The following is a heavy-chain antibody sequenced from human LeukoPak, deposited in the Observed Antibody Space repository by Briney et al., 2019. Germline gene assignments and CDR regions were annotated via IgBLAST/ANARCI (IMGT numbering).Heavy chain of an antibody. Sequence: PGGSLRLSCAASGFTFSVYYMSWIRQAPGRGLEWVSYISSSSSYTNYAHSVKGGLTISRDNAKNSLYLQMNSLRAEETAVYYCARGGYNWNDEAFDIWGKGTMVTVSS. V-gene: IGHV3-11*06. J-gene: IGHJ3*02. CDR2: ISSSSSYT. D-gene: IGHD1-20*01. CDR1: GFTFSVYY. CDR3: ARGGYNWNDEAFDI.